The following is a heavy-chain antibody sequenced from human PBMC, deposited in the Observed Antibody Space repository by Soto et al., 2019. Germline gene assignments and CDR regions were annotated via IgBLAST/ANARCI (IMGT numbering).Heavy chain of an antibody. CDR3: ARGNYRPYYYDSSGYYPETIDAFDI. CDR1: GDSVSSNSAA. V-gene: IGHV6-1*01. J-gene: IGHJ3*02. D-gene: IGHD3-22*01. CDR2: TYYRSKWYN. Sequence: SQTLSLTCAISGDSVSSNSAAWNWIRQSPSRGLEWLGRTYYRSKWYNDYAVSVKSRITINPDTSKNQFSLQLNSVTPEDTAVYYCARGNYRPYYYDSSGYYPETIDAFDIWGQGTMVTVSS.